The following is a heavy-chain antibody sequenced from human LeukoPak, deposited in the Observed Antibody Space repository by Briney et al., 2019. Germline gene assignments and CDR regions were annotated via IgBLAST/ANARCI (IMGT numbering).Heavy chain of an antibody. CDR1: GGSFSGYY. CDR2: INHSGST. CDR3: ARGYRSGGSCLGAVAFDI. Sequence: SETPSLTCAVYGGSFSGYYWSWIRQPPGKGLEWIGEINHSGSTNYNPSLKSRVTISVDTSKNQFSLKLSSVTAADTAVYYCARGYRSGGSCLGAVAFDIWGQGTMVTVSS. V-gene: IGHV4-34*01. J-gene: IGHJ3*02. D-gene: IGHD2-15*01.